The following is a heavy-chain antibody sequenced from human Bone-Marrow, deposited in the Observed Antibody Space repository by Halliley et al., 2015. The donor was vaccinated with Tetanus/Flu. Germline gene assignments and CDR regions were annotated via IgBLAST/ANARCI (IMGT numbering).Heavy chain of an antibody. D-gene: IGHD2-21*01. CDR1: GGSISSSSYY. J-gene: IGHJ3*02. Sequence: LRLSCSVSGGSISSSSYYWGWIRQPPKKGLEWIGNIFYGGSAYYNPSLKSRVTVSVDTSTNQFSLRLTSVAAADTAIYYCARAISIWETNFNRGAFDIWGQGTMVTVSS. CDR3: ARAISIWETNFNRGAFDI. CDR2: IFYGGSA. V-gene: IGHV4-39*01.